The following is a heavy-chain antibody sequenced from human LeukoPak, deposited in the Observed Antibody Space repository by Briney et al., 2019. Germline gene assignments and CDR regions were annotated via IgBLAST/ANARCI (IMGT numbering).Heavy chain of an antibody. V-gene: IGHV3-30*18. Sequence: PGGPLRLSCAASGFIFSSYAMSWVRQAPGKGLEGVAVISYDGSNKYYADSVKGRCTISRDSSKNTLHMKMNSIRAEATAVYYCAKSLRLSSGWFYYYYGMGVWGQGTRVTVPS. J-gene: IGHJ6*02. CDR1: GFIFSSYA. CDR2: ISYDGSNK. CDR3: AKSLRLSSGWFYYYYGMGV. D-gene: IGHD6-19*01.